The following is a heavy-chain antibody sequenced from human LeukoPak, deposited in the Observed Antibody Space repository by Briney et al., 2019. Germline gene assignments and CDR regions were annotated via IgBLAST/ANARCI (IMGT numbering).Heavy chain of an antibody. CDR2: INSDGSIT. CDR3: ARTAYSTSSLGF. J-gene: IGHJ4*02. V-gene: IGHV3-74*01. Sequence: GGSLRLSFAASGFTFSNYGRHWVRQAPGKGRVWVSRINSDGSITNYADSVKGRFTVSRDNAKNTLYLQMNSLGAEDTAVYYCARTAYSTSSLGFWGQGTLVTVSS. D-gene: IGHD6-6*01. CDR1: GFTFSNYG.